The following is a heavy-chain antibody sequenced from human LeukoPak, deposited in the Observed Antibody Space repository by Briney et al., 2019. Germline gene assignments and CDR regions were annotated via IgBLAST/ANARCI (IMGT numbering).Heavy chain of an antibody. D-gene: IGHD1-26*01. CDR1: GFTFRSYW. V-gene: IGHV3-74*01. CDR3: GRDLMGSIDY. Sequence: GGSLRLSCAASGFTFRSYWMHWVRQAPGRGLVWVSRIDNDGSDTIYADSVKGRFTISRDNAKNTLYLQMDSLGVEDTAVYYCGRDLMGSIDYWGQGTLVTVSS. CDR2: IDNDGSDT. J-gene: IGHJ4*02.